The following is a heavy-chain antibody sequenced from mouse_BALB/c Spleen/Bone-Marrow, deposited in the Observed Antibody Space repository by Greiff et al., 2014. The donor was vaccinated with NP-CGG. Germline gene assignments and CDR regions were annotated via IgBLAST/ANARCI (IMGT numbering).Heavy chain of an antibody. J-gene: IGHJ2*01. Sequence: EVKLMESGGGIVQPGGSLKLSCVISGFGFSDYYMYWVRQTPEKRLEWVAYISDSGGSTYYPDTVKGRFTISRDNAKNTLYLQMSRLKSEDTAMYYCARLGDYSYFDYWGQGTTLTVSS. CDR2: ISDSGGST. D-gene: IGHD1-1*01. V-gene: IGHV5-12*02. CDR1: GFGFSDYY. CDR3: ARLGDYSYFDY.